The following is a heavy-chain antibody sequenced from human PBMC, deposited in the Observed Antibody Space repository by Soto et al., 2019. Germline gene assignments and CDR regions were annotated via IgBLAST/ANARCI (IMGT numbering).Heavy chain of an antibody. V-gene: IGHV1-69*08. CDR3: ARDLRDYYGSGSYYTDYGMDV. CDR2: IIPILGIA. D-gene: IGHD3-10*01. Sequence: QVQLVQSGAEVKKPGSSVKVSCKASGGTFSSYTISWVRQAPGQGLEWMGRIIPILGIANYAQKFQRRVTITADKSTSIAYMELGSLRSEDTAVYYFARDLRDYYGSGSYYTDYGMDVWGQGTKVTVSS. CDR1: GGTFSSYT. J-gene: IGHJ6*02.